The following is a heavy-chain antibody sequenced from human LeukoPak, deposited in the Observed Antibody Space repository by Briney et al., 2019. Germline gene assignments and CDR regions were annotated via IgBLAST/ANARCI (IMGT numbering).Heavy chain of an antibody. D-gene: IGHD3-22*01. CDR3: ARAAYYYDSSGYYIYFDY. CDR2: IYYSGST. Sequence: SETLSLTCTVSGGSISSYYWSWIRQPPGKGLEWIGYIYYSGSTNYNPSLKSRVTISVDTSKNQFSLKLSSVTAADTAVYYCARAAYYYDSSGYYIYFDYWGQGTLVTVSS. J-gene: IGHJ4*02. V-gene: IGHV4-59*01. CDR1: GGSISSYY.